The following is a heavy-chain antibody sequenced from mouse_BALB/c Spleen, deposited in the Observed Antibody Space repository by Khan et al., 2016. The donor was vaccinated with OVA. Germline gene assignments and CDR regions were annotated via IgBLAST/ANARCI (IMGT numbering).Heavy chain of an antibody. V-gene: IGHV1S22*01. Sequence: LQQPGSALVRPGASVKLSCKASGYTFTSYWMHWVKQRHGQGLEWIGNIYPGSDSINYDEKFKSKGTLTVDTSSSTAYIPLRSLTSEDSAVYYCTRGGYFGKSLLAYWGQGTLVTVSA. CDR3: TRGGYFGKSLLAY. CDR1: GYTFTSYW. CDR2: IYPGSDSI. J-gene: IGHJ3*01. D-gene: IGHD2-1*01.